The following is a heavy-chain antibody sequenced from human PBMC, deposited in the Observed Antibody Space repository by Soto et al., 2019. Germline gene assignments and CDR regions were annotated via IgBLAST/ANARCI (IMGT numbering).Heavy chain of an antibody. J-gene: IGHJ4*02. Sequence: GGSLRLSCSASGFTFSIYAMHWVRQAPGKGQEYVSSISTNGGSIDYADSVKGRFTISRDNSKNTVYLQMSGLRVEDTAVYYCVICDYYYDGSDYYPFDFWGQGSLVTVSS. CDR3: VICDYYYDGSDYYPFDF. D-gene: IGHD3-22*01. CDR1: GFTFSIYA. CDR2: ISTNGGSI. V-gene: IGHV3-64D*06.